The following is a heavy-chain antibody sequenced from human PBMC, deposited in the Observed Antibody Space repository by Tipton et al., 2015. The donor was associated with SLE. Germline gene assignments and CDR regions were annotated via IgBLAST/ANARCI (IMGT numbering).Heavy chain of an antibody. V-gene: IGHV4-59*01. CDR1: GDAISSNY. CDR3: ARTLDGRRLFDS. CDR2: IHYTRGI. J-gene: IGHJ4*02. D-gene: IGHD3-16*01. Sequence: GLVKPSETLSLTCSVSGDAISSNYWSWIRQPPGKGLEWITYIHYTRGINYNPSLKSRVTISMDTSRNQFSLTLSSVTAADTAVYFCARTLDGRRLFDSWGQGTQVTVSA.